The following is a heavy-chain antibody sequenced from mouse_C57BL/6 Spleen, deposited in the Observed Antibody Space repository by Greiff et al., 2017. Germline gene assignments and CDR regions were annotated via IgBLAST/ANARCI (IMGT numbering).Heavy chain of an antibody. J-gene: IGHJ4*01. Sequence: EVKLVESGGGLVKPGGSLKLSCAASGFTFSSYTMSWVRQTPEKRLEWVATISGGGGNTYYPDSVKGRFTISRDNAKNTLYLKMSSLRSEDTALYYCARGGDGYYAFYYAMDYWGQGTSGTVSS. CDR3: ARGGDGYYAFYYAMDY. D-gene: IGHD2-3*01. CDR1: GFTFSSYT. V-gene: IGHV5-9*01. CDR2: ISGGGGNT.